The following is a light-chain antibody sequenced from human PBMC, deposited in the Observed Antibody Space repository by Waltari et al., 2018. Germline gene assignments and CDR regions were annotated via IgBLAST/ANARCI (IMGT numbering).Light chain of an antibody. CDR2: AAS. J-gene: IGKJ3*01. CDR1: HDIASW. CDR3: QLAQRFPF. Sequence: QMTQYPLSVSASIGDRVALSCRASHDIASWLAWYQQHPGKAPRLLVYAASNLQSGVPSRFSGSGSGTNFTLTINSLQPEDFATYYCQLAQRFPFFGPGTKVDVK. V-gene: IGKV1-12*01.